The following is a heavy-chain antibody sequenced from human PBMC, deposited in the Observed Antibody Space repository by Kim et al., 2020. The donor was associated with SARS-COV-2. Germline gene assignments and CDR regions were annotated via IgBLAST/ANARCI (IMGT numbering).Heavy chain of an antibody. V-gene: IGHV3-74*01. J-gene: IGHJ4*02. Sequence: KGRLTISRDNAKNTLYLQMNSLRAEDTAVYYCAREYYDSSGYYYGRFFDYWGQGTLVTVSS. CDR3: AREYYDSSGYYYGRFFDY. D-gene: IGHD3-22*01.